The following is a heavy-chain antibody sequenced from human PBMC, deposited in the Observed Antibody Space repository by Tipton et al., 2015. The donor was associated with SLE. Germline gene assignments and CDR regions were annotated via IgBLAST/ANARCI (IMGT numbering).Heavy chain of an antibody. CDR2: ISAYNGNT. J-gene: IGHJ5*02. V-gene: IGHV1-18*04. D-gene: IGHD3-3*01. CDR3: ARGNQFKLRFLDPAWFDP. CDR1: GYTFTRHG. Sequence: QVQLVQAGSEVKKSGASVKVSCKASGYTFTRHGISWVRQAPGQGLEWMGWISAYNGNTNYAQKLQGRVTMTTDTSTSTAYMELRSLRSDDTAVYYCARGNQFKLRFLDPAWFDPWGQGTLVTVSS.